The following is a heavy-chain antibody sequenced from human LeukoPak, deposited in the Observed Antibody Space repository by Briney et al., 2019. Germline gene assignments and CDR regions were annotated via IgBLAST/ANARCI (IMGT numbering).Heavy chain of an antibody. J-gene: IGHJ3*02. Sequence: SETLSLTCAVSGGSLSSSNWWSWVRQPPGKGLEWIGEIYHSGSTNYNPSLKSRVTISVDKSKNQFSLKLSSVTAADTAVYYCASPSGSYFGAFDIWGQGTMVTVSS. D-gene: IGHD1-26*01. V-gene: IGHV4-4*02. CDR1: GGSLSSSNW. CDR3: ASPSGSYFGAFDI. CDR2: IYHSGST.